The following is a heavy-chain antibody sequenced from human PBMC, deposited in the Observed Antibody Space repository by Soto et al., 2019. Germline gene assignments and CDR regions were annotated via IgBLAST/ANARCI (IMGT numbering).Heavy chain of an antibody. CDR1: GGSFSGYY. D-gene: IGHD3-16*02. Sequence: SETLSLTCAVYGGSFSGYYWSWIRQPPGKGLEWFGEINHSGSTNYNPSLKSRVTISVDTSKNQFSLKLSSVTAADTAVYYCARGLLMITFGGVIENPYYFDYWGQGTLVTVSS. CDR3: ARGLLMITFGGVIENPYYFDY. CDR2: INHSGST. V-gene: IGHV4-34*01. J-gene: IGHJ4*02.